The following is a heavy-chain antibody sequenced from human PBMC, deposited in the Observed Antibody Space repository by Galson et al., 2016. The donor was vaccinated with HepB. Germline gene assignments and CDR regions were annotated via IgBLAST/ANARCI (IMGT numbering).Heavy chain of an antibody. D-gene: IGHD3-22*01. CDR2: IKQDGSEE. V-gene: IGHV3-7*04. Sequence: SLRLSCAASGFTLSSYWMSWVRQAPGKGLEWVANIKQDGSEEYYVDSVKGRFTISRDNAKKSLYLQMNSLRAEDTAVYYCARKLYYYDSSDFGWFHPWGQGTLVTVSS. CDR1: GFTLSSYW. J-gene: IGHJ5*02. CDR3: ARKLYYYDSSDFGWFHP.